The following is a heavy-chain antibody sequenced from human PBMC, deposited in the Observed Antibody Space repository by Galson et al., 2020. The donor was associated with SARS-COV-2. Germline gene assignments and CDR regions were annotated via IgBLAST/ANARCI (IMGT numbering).Heavy chain of an antibody. V-gene: IGHV3-30*04. CDR3: ARGGEWELPYYFDY. J-gene: IGHJ4*02. D-gene: IGHD1-26*01. CDR1: GFTFSNYV. CDR2: TSPDGSNS. Sequence: LGESLKISCAASGFTFSNYVMNWARQAPDKGPEWLAVTSPDGSNSFYADSLKGRFTISRDNSKSTLYLQMNSLRAEDTAVYYCARGGEWELPYYFDYWGQGTLVTVSS.